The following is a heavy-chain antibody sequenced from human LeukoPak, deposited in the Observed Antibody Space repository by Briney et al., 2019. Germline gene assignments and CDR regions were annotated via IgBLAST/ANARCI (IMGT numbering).Heavy chain of an antibody. V-gene: IGHV3-30-3*01. J-gene: IGHJ3*01. Sequence: GRSLRLSCAASGFTFSSYAMHWVRQAPGKGLEWVAVISYDGSNKYYADSVKGRFTVSRDNSKNTLYLQMDSLRGEDTAVYYCARDRLIRWPPLEAFEFWGQGTRVTVSA. CDR1: GFTFSSYA. CDR3: ARDRLIRWPPLEAFEF. CDR2: ISYDGSNK. D-gene: IGHD3-10*01.